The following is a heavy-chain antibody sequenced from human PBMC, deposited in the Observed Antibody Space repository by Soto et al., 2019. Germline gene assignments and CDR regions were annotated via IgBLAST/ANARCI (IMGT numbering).Heavy chain of an antibody. CDR2: ISSSSSTI. CDR3: ARKGYYYDSSGDSWFDP. J-gene: IGHJ5*02. V-gene: IGHV3-48*02. CDR1: GFTFSSYS. Sequence: GGSLRLSCAASGFTFSSYSMNWVRQAPGKGLEWVSYISSSSSTIYYADSVKGRFTISRDNAKNSLYLQMNSLRDEDTAVYYCARKGYYYDSSGDSWFDPWGQGTLVTAPQ. D-gene: IGHD3-22*01.